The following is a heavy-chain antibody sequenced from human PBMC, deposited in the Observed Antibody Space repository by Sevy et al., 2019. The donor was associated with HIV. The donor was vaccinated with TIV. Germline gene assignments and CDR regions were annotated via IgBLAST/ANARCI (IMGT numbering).Heavy chain of an antibody. V-gene: IGHV3-15*01. CDR3: ATDPIIVLLVTDGMDV. CDR2: IKSRPDGGTT. J-gene: IGHJ6*02. Sequence: GGSLRLSCAASGFTFTYAWMSWVRQAPGKGLEWVGRIKSRPDGGTTDYAGTVKGRFTISRDDSKNTLYLQMNSLKTDDSAVYYCATDPIIVLLVTDGMDVWGQGTTVTVSS. CDR1: GFTFTYAW. D-gene: IGHD2-8*01.